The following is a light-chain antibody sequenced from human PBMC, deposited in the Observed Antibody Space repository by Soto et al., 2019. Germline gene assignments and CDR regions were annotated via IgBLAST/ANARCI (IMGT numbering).Light chain of an antibody. J-gene: IGKJ1*01. V-gene: IGKV2D-29*01. CDR3: QQSYSSPPT. CDR1: QSLLHSDGKTY. Sequence: DIVMTQTPLSLSVTPGQPASISCKSSQSLLHSDGKTYLYWYLQKPGQPPQLLIYEVSNRFSGVPDRFSGSGSGTDFTLTISSLQPEDFATYYCQQSYSSPPTFGQGTKVDIK. CDR2: EVS.